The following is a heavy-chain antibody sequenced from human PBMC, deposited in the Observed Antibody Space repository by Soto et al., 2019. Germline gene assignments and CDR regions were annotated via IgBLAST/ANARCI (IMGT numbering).Heavy chain of an antibody. Sequence: GGSLRLSCAASGFTFSDYYMSWIRQAPGKGLEWVSYISSSGSTIYYADSVKGRFTISRDNAKNSLYLQMNSLRAEDTAVYYCARATSSSWSYYYYYGMDVWVQGTTVTVSS. CDR2: ISSSGSTI. V-gene: IGHV3-11*01. CDR3: ARATSSSWSYYYYYGMDV. J-gene: IGHJ6*02. D-gene: IGHD6-13*01. CDR1: GFTFSDYY.